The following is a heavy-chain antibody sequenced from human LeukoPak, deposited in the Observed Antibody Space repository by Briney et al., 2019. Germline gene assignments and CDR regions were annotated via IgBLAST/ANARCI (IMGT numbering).Heavy chain of an antibody. CDR3: ATDRNYYDSSGLFFDY. CDR2: FSTYNGDT. J-gene: IGHJ4*02. D-gene: IGHD3-22*01. V-gene: IGHV1-18*01. Sequence: ASVKVSCKASGYTFTNYGINWVRQAPGQRPEWMGWFSTYNGDTKYAQKLKGRVTLTADTLTSTAYMELSSLRSEDTAVYYCATDRNYYDSSGLFFDYWGQGTLVTVSS. CDR1: GYTFTNYG.